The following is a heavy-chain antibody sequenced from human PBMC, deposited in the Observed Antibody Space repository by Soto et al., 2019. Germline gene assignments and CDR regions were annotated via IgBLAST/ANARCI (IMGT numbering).Heavy chain of an antibody. CDR2: ISNDGSRE. CDR1: GFTFSNYG. Sequence: QVQLVESGGGVVQPGRSLRLSCTASGFTFSNYGMHWVRQAPGKGLEWVAVISNDGSREYYADSLKGRFTISRDNSENTLSLQMNSLRGEDTAVHYCAKDYDFWSGPDYWGQGTLVTVSS. CDR3: AKDYDFWSGPDY. V-gene: IGHV3-30*18. J-gene: IGHJ4*02. D-gene: IGHD3-3*01.